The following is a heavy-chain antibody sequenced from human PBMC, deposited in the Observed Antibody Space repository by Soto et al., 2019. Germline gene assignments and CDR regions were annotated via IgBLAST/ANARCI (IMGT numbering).Heavy chain of an antibody. CDR1: GDAIYIGGYY. Sequence: SEPLSLTCTVSGDAIYIGGYYWTWIRQHPGKGLEWIGYIYHTGKTYYNPSLESRVTMSVDTSKNQFSLKLASVTAADTAVYYWAREGSSTANWIDHWGQGTLFTVAS. CDR2: IYHTGKT. V-gene: IGHV4-31*03. CDR3: AREGSSTANWIDH. D-gene: IGHD2-2*01. J-gene: IGHJ5*02.